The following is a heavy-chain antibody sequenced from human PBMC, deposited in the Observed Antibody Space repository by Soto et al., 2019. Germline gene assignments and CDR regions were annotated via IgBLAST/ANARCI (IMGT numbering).Heavy chain of an antibody. J-gene: IGHJ4*02. D-gene: IGHD2-2*01. Sequence: GGSLRLSCAGSGFTFSSYWMSWVRQAPGKGLEWVANIKQGGSEKYYVDSVKGRFTISRDNAKNSLYLQMNSLRAEDTAVYYCARAYCSSTSCYLVYYFDYWGQGTLVTVSS. V-gene: IGHV3-7*03. CDR2: IKQGGSEK. CDR3: ARAYCSSTSCYLVYYFDY. CDR1: GFTFSSYW.